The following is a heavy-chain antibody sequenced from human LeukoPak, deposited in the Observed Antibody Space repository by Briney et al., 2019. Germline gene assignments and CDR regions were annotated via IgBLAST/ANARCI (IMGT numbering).Heavy chain of an antibody. CDR1: GFIFSNYW. J-gene: IGHJ4*02. CDR2: IVGSGGST. D-gene: IGHD5-18*01. Sequence: GGSLRLSCAASGFIFSNYWMSWVRQAPGKGLEWVSVIVGSGGSTYYADSVKGRFTISRDNSKNTLYLQMNSLRAEDTAVYYCAKKGYSYFDHWGQGTLVTVSS. V-gene: IGHV3-23*01. CDR3: AKKGYSYFDH.